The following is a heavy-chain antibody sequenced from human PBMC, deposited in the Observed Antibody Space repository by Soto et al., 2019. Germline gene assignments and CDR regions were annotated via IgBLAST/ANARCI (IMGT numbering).Heavy chain of an antibody. Sequence: QVQLVQSGAEVKKPGASVKVSCKASGYTFTGYYMHWVRQAPGQGLEWMGWINPNSGGTNYAQKFQSRATMTRDTTISTAYMERSRLRSDDTAVYYCARATMVRGVILRYYGMDVWGQGTTVTVSS. V-gene: IGHV1-2*02. CDR2: INPNSGGT. CDR3: ARATMVRGVILRYYGMDV. J-gene: IGHJ6*02. CDR1: GYTFTGYY. D-gene: IGHD3-10*01.